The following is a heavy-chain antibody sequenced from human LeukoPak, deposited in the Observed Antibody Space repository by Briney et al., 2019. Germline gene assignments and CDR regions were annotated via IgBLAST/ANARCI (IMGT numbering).Heavy chain of an antibody. V-gene: IGHV3-23*01. CDR3: AKRGVVIRVILVGFHKEAHYFDS. CDR2: ISDSGGRT. J-gene: IGHJ4*02. CDR1: GLTLSNYG. D-gene: IGHD3-22*01. Sequence: GGSLRLSCAVSGLTLSNYGMGWVRQAPGRGREWVAGISDSGGRTNYADSVKGWFSIARDNPKNTLNLQMNSLRAEDTAVYFCAKRGVVIRVILVGFHKEAHYFDSWGQGALVTVSS.